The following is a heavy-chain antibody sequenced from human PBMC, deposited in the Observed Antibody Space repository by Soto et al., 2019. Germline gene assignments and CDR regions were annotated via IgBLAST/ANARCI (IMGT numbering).Heavy chain of an antibody. V-gene: IGHV1-18*01. CDR2: ISAHNGNT. CDR3: ARGRYGDY. Sequence: QVHLVQSGAEVKKPGASVKVSCQCSGYAFTTYGITWVRQAPGQGLEWMGWISAHNGNTNYAQKLQGRVTVTRDTSTSTAYMELRSLSYDYTAVYYCARGRYGDYWGQGAMVTVSS. CDR1: GYAFTTYG. D-gene: IGHD1-1*01. J-gene: IGHJ4*02.